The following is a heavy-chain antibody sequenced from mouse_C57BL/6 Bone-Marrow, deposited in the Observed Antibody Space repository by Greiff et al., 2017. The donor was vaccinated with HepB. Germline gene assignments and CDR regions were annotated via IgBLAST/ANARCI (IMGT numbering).Heavy chain of an antibody. V-gene: IGHV1-54*01. CDR2: INPGSGGT. D-gene: IGHD1-1*01. J-gene: IGHJ2*01. Sequence: QQSGAELVRPGTSVKVSCKASGYAFTNYLIEWVKQRPGQGLEWIGVINPGSGGTNYNEKFKGKATLTADKSSSTAYMQLSSLTSEDSAVYFCARWNYGSSHWGQGTTLTVSS. CDR3: ARWNYGSSH. CDR1: GYAFTNYL.